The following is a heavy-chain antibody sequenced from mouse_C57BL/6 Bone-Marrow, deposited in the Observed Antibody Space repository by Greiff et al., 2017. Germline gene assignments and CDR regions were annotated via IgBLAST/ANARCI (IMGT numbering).Heavy chain of an antibody. CDR3: ATPYAMDY. Sequence: QVQLQQSGPGLVQPSQSLSITCTVSGFSLTSSGVHWVRQSPGKGLEWLGVIWSGGSTDYNAAFISRLSISKDNSKSQVFFKMNSLQADDTAIYYCATPYAMDYWGQGTSVTVSS. V-gene: IGHV2-2*01. J-gene: IGHJ4*01. CDR2: IWSGGST. CDR1: GFSLTSSG.